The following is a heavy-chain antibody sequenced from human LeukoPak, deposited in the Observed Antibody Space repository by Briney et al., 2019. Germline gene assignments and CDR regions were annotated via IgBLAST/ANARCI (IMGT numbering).Heavy chain of an antibody. CDR3: AGSTVTTVSYYYGMDV. Sequence: GASLRLSCAASGFTFSSYAMSWVRQAPGKGLDWVSAISAGGGSTYYADSVKGRFTISRDNSKNTLYLQMNSLRAEDTAVYYCAGSTVTTVSYYYGMDVWGQGTTVTVSS. CDR2: ISAGGGST. CDR1: GFTFSSYA. V-gene: IGHV3-23*01. J-gene: IGHJ6*02. D-gene: IGHD4-17*01.